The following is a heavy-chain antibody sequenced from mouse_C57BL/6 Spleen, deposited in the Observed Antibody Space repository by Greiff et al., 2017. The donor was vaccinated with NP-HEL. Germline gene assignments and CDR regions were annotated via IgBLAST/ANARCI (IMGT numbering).Heavy chain of an antibody. V-gene: IGHV5-9-1*02. Sequence: EVQRVESGEGLVKPGGSLKLSCAASGFTFSSYAMSWVRQTPEKRLEWVAYISSGGDYIYYADTVKGRFTISRDNARNTLYLQMSSLKSEDTAMYYCTRDVRGYYYGGGYFDVWGTGTTVTVSS. CDR2: ISSGGDYI. D-gene: IGHD1-1*01. J-gene: IGHJ1*03. CDR3: TRDVRGYYYGGGYFDV. CDR1: GFTFSSYA.